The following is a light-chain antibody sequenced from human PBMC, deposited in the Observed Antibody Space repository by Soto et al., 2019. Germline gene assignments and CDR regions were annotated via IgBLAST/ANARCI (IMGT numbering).Light chain of an antibody. CDR3: QQYGSSQS. J-gene: IGKJ1*01. CDR1: QSVSFSY. CDR2: GAS. Sequence: EIVLTQSPGTLSLSPGERATLSCRASQSVSFSYLAWYQQKPGQAPRLLIYGASSRATGIPDRFSGSGSGTAFPLTISRLEPEDFEVYYCQQYGSSQSFGQGTKVEIK. V-gene: IGKV3-20*01.